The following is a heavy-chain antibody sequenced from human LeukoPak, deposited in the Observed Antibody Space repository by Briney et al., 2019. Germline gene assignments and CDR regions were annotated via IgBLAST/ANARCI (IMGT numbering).Heavy chain of an antibody. V-gene: IGHV3-7*01. CDR3: ARDGGLHTNFDY. Sequence: TGGSLRLSCAASGFTVSSNYMSWVRQAPGKGLEWVANTKPDGSAEYYADSVRGRFTASRDNANNLLYLQMNRLRAEDTAVYYCARDGGLHTNFDYWGQGTLLTVSS. CDR1: GFTVSSNY. D-gene: IGHD2-15*01. CDR2: TKPDGSAE. J-gene: IGHJ4*02.